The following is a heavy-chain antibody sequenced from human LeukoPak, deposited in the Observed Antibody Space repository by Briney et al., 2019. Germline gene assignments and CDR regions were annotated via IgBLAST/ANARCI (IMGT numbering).Heavy chain of an antibody. V-gene: IGHV3-23*01. CDR1: GFTFSSYA. D-gene: IGHD2-2*01. CDR2: MSGSGGST. J-gene: IGHJ3*01. CDR3: AKPRYPTHAFDV. Sequence: GGSLRLPCALSGFTFSSYAVGWVRQAPGKGLEWVAGMSGSGGSTYYAASVKGRFTISRDNSKNTLYVQMNSLRAEDTAVYYCAKPRYPTHAFDVWGQGTMVTVSS.